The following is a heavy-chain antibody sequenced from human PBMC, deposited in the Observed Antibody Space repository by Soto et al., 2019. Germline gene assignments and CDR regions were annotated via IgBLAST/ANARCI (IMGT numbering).Heavy chain of an antibody. CDR1: GGSVSSYY. J-gene: IGHJ5*02. CDR3: ASDSTGWFDP. D-gene: IGHD7-27*01. CDR2: FYTSGNT. V-gene: IGHV4-4*07. Sequence: SETLSLTCTVSGGSVSSYYWSWIRQPAGKGLEWIGRFYTSGNTNYNPSLKSRVTMSLDTSKNQFSLKLSSVTAADTAVYFCASDSTGWFDPWGQGTLVTVST.